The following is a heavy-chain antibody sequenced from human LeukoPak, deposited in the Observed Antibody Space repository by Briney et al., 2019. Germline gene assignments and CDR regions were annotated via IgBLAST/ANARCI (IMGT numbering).Heavy chain of an antibody. J-gene: IGHJ4*02. CDR2: IKQDGSDR. Sequence: GGSLRLSCVASGFTFSSSWMSWVRQAPGKGLECVANIKQDGSDRNYVDSVKGRFTISRDNAKSSLSLQMNSLRVEDTAVYYCARGFSAAAWGQGTQVTVSS. V-gene: IGHV3-7*04. CDR3: ARGFSAAA. CDR1: GFTFSSSW. D-gene: IGHD3-10*01.